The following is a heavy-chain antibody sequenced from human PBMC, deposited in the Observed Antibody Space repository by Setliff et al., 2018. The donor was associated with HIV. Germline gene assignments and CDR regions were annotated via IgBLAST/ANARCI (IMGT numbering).Heavy chain of an antibody. Sequence: TLSLTCTVFGGSVRSDDYYWSWIRQPPGKALEWLARIDWDDAKYYGTSLKTRLTISKDTSKNQVVLTMTNMDPVDTATYYCAHSTTVNWYPPYQDYFDYWGQGTLVTVSS. CDR3: AHSTTVNWYPPYQDYFDY. J-gene: IGHJ4*02. V-gene: IGHV2-70*11. CDR1: GGSVRSDDYY. D-gene: IGHD1-1*01. CDR2: IDWDDAK.